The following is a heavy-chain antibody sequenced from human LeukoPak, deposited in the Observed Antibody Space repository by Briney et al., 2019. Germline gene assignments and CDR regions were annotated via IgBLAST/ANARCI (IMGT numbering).Heavy chain of an antibody. Sequence: KSSETLSLTCAVYGGSFSGYYWSWIRQPPGKGLEWIGEINHSGSTNYNPSLKSRVTISVDTSKNQFSLKLSSVTAADTVVYYCASFKALSAYWGQGTLVTVSS. CDR2: INHSGST. CDR3: ASFKALSAY. J-gene: IGHJ4*02. D-gene: IGHD6-6*01. V-gene: IGHV4-34*01. CDR1: GGSFSGYY.